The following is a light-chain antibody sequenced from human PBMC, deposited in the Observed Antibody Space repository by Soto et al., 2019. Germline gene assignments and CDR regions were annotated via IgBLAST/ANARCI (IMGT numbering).Light chain of an antibody. CDR3: QQYGNSPQT. CDR2: GAS. V-gene: IGKV3-20*01. CDR1: HIVSSNF. Sequence: EDVLTQSPGTLSVSPGARAPLSCRASHIVSSNFLAWYQQRPGQAPRLLIYGASDRATGIPDRFTGSGSGTDFTLTISRLEPEDFAVYYCQQYGNSPQTFGQGTKVDI. J-gene: IGKJ1*01.